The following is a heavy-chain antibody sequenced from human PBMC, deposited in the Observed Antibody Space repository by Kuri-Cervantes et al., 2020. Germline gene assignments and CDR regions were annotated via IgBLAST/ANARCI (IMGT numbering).Heavy chain of an antibody. CDR2: IYYSGST. Sequence: ESLKISCTVSGGSISSSSYYWGWIRQPPGKGLEWIGSIYYSGSTYYNPSLKSRVTISVDTSKNQFSLKLSSVTAADTAVYYCARGPWTYYYYYYMDVWGKGTTVTVSS. CDR3: ARGPWTYYYYYYMDV. D-gene: IGHD3/OR15-3a*01. J-gene: IGHJ6*03. V-gene: IGHV4-39*07. CDR1: GGSISSSSYY.